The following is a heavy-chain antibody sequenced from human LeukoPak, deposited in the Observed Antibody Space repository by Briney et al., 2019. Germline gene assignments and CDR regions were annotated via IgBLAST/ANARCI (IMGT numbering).Heavy chain of an antibody. CDR2: ISYGGRT. D-gene: IGHD3-22*01. Sequence: PSETLSLTCIVSGGSISSSYWSWIRQPPGKGLEWIGYISYGGRTNYNPSLKSRVTTSVDTSKNQFSLRLSSVTAADTAVYYCARTYYYDSSGYYSSFCYYYMDVWGKGTTVTVAS. CDR3: ARTYYYDSSGYYSSFCYYYMDV. V-gene: IGHV4-59*08. CDR1: GGSISSSY. J-gene: IGHJ6*03.